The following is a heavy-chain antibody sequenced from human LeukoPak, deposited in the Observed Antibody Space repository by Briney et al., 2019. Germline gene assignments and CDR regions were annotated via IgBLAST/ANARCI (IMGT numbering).Heavy chain of an antibody. CDR2: IFYGGSP. V-gene: IGHV4-59*01. Sequence: PGGSLRLSCAASGFTFSSYSMNWVRQAPGKGLAWMGNIFYGGSPYYIPSLTSRVTISLDTSRNQFSLKLSSVTAADTAVYYCARMVATLRDYYYYYMDVWGKGTTVTISS. CDR3: ARMVATLRDYYYYYMDV. CDR1: GFTFSSYS. D-gene: IGHD5-12*01. J-gene: IGHJ6*03.